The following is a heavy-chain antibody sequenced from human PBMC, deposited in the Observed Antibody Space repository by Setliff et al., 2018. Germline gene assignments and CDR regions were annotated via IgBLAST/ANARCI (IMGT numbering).Heavy chain of an antibody. D-gene: IGHD2-8*02. CDR2: INHSGST. V-gene: IGHV4-34*01. Sequence: SETLSLTCAVYGGSFRTYYWIWIRQPPGKGLEWIGEINHSGSTNYNPSLKSRVTISVDTSKNQFSLKLSSVTAADTALYYCTVYNTGSSKDHYWGQGTPVTVSS. J-gene: IGHJ4*02. CDR1: GGSFRTYY. CDR3: TVYNTGSSKDHY.